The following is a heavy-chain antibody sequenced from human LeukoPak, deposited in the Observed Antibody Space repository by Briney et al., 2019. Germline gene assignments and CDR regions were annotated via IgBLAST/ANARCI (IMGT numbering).Heavy chain of an antibody. D-gene: IGHD2-21*02. CDR3: ARRDCVGDCYSNWFDP. CDR1: GYTFTNYF. CDR2: INPRGGST. Sequence: ASVKVSCKASGYTFTNYFMHWVRQAPGQGVEWMGIINPRGGSTGYAQKFQGRITMTTDMSTRTVYMELSSLESEDTAVYYCARRDCVGDCYSNWFDPCGQGTLVTVSS. J-gene: IGHJ5*02. V-gene: IGHV1-46*01.